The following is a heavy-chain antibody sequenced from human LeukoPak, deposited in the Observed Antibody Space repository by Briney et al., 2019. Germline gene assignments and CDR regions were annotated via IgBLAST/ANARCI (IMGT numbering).Heavy chain of an antibody. CDR2: MKHDGIEK. CDR3: AREGREGYNYPALDF. V-gene: IGHV3-7*05. D-gene: IGHD5-24*01. J-gene: IGHJ4*02. Sequence: GGSLRLSCAASGFTFGSYWMTWVRQAPGKGLEWVANMKHDGIEKYYVDSVKGRFTISRDNTKNLLYLQMNSLRAEDTAVYYCAREGREGYNYPALDFWGQGILVTVSS. CDR1: GFTFGSYW.